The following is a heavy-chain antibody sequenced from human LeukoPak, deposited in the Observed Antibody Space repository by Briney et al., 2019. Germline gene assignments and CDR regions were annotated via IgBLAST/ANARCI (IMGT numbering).Heavy chain of an antibody. V-gene: IGHV1-46*03. CDR2: INPSGGST. CDR3: ASERAQIVATTLHYYYGMDV. D-gene: IGHD5-12*01. J-gene: IGHJ6*02. Sequence: ASVKVSCKASGYTFTSYYMHWVRQAPGQGLEWMGIINPSGGSTSYAQKFQGRVTMTRDTSTSTVYMELSSLRSEDTAVYYCASERAQIVATTLHYYYGMDVWGQGTTVTVSS. CDR1: GYTFTSYY.